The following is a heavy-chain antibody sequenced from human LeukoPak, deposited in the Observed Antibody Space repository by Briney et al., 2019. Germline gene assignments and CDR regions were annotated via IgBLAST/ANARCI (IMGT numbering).Heavy chain of an antibody. V-gene: IGHV1-18*01. CDR1: GYTFTSYG. D-gene: IGHD2-21*02. Sequence: ASVKASCKASGYTFTSYGINWVRQAPGQGLEWMGWISSYNGNTNYAQELQGRVTMTTDTSTNTAYMELRSLRSDDTAVYYCARDSRLTGGMDVWGQGTTVTVSS. J-gene: IGHJ6*02. CDR2: ISSYNGNT. CDR3: ARDSRLTGGMDV.